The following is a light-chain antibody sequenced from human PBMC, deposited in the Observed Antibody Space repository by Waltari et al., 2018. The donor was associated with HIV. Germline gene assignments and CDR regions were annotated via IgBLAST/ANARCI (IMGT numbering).Light chain of an antibody. J-gene: IGKJ2*02. CDR3: QQYETCCT. V-gene: IGKV1-5*03. CDR1: QSVGTS. CDR2: QAS. Sequence: DIHMTQFPSTLSASIGGTVIITCRAGQSVGTSLAWYQKKPDKAPRLLIYQASTLQSGIPPRFSGSASGTEFTLTITGLQRDDFATYFCQQYETCCTFGQGTKVE.